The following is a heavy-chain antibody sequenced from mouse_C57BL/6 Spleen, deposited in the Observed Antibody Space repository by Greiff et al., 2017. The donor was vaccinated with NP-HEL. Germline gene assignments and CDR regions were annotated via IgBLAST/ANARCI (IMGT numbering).Heavy chain of an antibody. J-gene: IGHJ2*01. Sequence: QVQLQQSGPELVKPGASVKISCKASGYAFSSSWMNWVKQRPGKGLEWIGDIYPGSGSTNYNEKFKSKATLTVDTSSSTAYMQLSSLTSEDSAVYYCARREGLRLFDYWGQGTTLTVSS. CDR2: IYPGSGST. CDR1: GYAFSSSW. CDR3: ARREGLRLFDY. V-gene: IGHV1-55*01. D-gene: IGHD2-4*01.